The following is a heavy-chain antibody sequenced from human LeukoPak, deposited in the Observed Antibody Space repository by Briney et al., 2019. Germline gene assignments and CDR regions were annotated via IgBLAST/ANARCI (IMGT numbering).Heavy chain of an antibody. Sequence: PGGSPRLSCAASGFTFSNAAMHWVRQAPGKGLELMTFISYDGSDKYYADAAKGRFTISRDNSKNTLYLEMSSLGLQDTAVYYCTEERDRDGYFRYWGQGTLVTVSS. D-gene: IGHD2-8*01. V-gene: IGHV3-30-3*02. CDR2: ISYDGSDK. CDR1: GFTFSNAA. CDR3: TEERDRDGYFRY. J-gene: IGHJ4*02.